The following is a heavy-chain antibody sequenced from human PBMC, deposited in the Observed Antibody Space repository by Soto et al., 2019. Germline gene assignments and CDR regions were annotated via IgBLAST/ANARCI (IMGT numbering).Heavy chain of an antibody. Sequence: EVQLLESGGGLVQPGGSLRLSCAAPGFSFSSYAMSWVRQAPGKGLEWVSSISGSGGSTYFADSVKGRFTISRDNSKNTLYLQMNSLRVEDTAVYYCAKHLRYSSTYGMDVWGQGTTVTVSS. D-gene: IGHD6-13*01. CDR1: GFSFSSYA. CDR3: AKHLRYSSTYGMDV. J-gene: IGHJ6*02. V-gene: IGHV3-23*01. CDR2: ISGSGGST.